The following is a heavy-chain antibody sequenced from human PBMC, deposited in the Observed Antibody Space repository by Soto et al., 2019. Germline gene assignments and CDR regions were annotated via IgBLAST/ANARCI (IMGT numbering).Heavy chain of an antibody. CDR3: ARHFGSEYYYDSSGYSLDFDY. V-gene: IGHV4-59*08. CDR1: GGSISSYY. CDR2: IYYSGST. Sequence: PSETLSLTCTVSGGSISSYYWSWIRQPPGKGLEWIGYIYYSGSTNYNPSLKSRVTISVDTSKNQFSLKLSSVTAADTAVYYCARHFGSEYYYDSSGYSLDFDYWGQGTLVTVSS. D-gene: IGHD3-22*01. J-gene: IGHJ4*02.